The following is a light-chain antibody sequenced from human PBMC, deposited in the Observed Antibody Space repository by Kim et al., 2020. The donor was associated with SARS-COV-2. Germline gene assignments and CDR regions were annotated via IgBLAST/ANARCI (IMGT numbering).Light chain of an antibody. J-gene: IGKJ3*01. V-gene: IGKV3-15*01. CDR1: QSVSSN. Sequence: EIVMTQSPATLSVSPGERATLSCRASQSVSSNLAWYQQKPGQATRPLIYGASTRATGITARFSGRGSGTEFTRNISSLQSEDFAVYYCQRNNNRRTGVVLFTFCARTKVDIK. CDR2: GAS. CDR3: QRNNNRRTGVVLFT.